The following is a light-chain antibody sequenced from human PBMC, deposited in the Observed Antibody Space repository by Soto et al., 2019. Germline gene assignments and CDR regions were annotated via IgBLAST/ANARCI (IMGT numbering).Light chain of an antibody. J-gene: IGLJ3*02. V-gene: IGLV2-8*01. CDR3: SSHAGINNVV. CDR1: SSDVCGYNY. CDR2: EVT. Sequence: QSVLTQPPSASGSPGQSVAISCTGTSSDVCGYNYVSWYQQHPGKVPKLIIYEVTKRPSGVPDRFSGSKSGNTASLTVSGLQADDEADYYCSSHAGINNVVFGGGTKVTVL.